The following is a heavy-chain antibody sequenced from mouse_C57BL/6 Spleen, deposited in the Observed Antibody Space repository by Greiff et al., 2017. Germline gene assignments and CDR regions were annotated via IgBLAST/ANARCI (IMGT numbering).Heavy chain of an antibody. Sequence: VKLLESGPGLVQPSPSLSITCTVSGFSLTSYCVHWVRQPPGKGLEWLGVIWSGGSTAYNAAFISRLSNSENNTKSKVFSKMYSLQADDTAIYYGAKIGGNYGGYYAMDYWGQGTSVTVSS. CDR2: IWSGGST. J-gene: IGHJ4*01. CDR1: GFSLTSYC. V-gene: IGHV2-4*01. D-gene: IGHD2-1*01. CDR3: AKIGGNYGGYYAMDY.